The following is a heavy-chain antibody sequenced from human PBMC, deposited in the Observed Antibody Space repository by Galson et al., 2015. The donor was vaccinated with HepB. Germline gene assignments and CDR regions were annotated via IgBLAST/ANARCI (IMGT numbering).Heavy chain of an antibody. V-gene: IGHV1-69*02. CDR1: GGTFSSYT. CDR3: AIPRDGYNPGNYYYGMDV. CDR2: IIPILGIA. D-gene: IGHD5-24*01. J-gene: IGHJ6*02. Sequence: SVKVSCKASGGTFSSYTISWVRQAPGQGLEWMGRIIPILGIANYAQKFQGRVTITADKSTSTAYMELSSLRSEDTAVYYCAIPRDGYNPGNYYYGMDVWGQGTTVTVSS.